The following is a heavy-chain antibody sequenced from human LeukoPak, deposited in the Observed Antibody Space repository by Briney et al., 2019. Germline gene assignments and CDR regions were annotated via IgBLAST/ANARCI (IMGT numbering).Heavy chain of an antibody. Sequence: SAKVSCKASGGTFSSYAISWVRQAPGQGLEWMGRIIPILGIANYAQKFQGRVTITADKSTSTAYMELSSLRSEDTAVYYCARGDPVAGKNYYYYGMDVWGQGTTVTVSS. CDR2: IIPILGIA. V-gene: IGHV1-69*04. CDR1: GGTFSSYA. J-gene: IGHJ6*02. CDR3: ARGDPVAGKNYYYYGMDV. D-gene: IGHD6-19*01.